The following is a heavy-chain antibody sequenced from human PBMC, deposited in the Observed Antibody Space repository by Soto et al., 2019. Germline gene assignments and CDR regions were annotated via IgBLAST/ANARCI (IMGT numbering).Heavy chain of an antibody. D-gene: IGHD6-25*01. Sequence: QVQLVQSGAEVKKPGASVKVACKASGYSFTSYDINWVRQATGQGLEWTGWMNPNSGNTGYAQKFQGRVTMTRNTSIRTAYMGLGYLRSEDTTVYYCARESAAGLLYWGQGTLVTVSS. CDR1: GYSFTSYD. CDR2: MNPNSGNT. J-gene: IGHJ4*02. V-gene: IGHV1-8*01. CDR3: ARESAAGLLY.